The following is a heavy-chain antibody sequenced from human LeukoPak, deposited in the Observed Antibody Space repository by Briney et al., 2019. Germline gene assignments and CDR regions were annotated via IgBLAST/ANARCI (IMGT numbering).Heavy chain of an antibody. CDR2: IYPGDSDT. V-gene: IGHV5-51*01. CDR3: ARPDSDHSPFDY. D-gene: IGHD1-14*01. Sequence: RGEPLKISCQGSGYIFTSYWIGWVRQMPGKGLEWKGIIYPGDSDTRYSPSFQGQVTISADKSISTAYLQWSSLKASDTAMYYCARPDSDHSPFDYWGQGTLVTVSS. J-gene: IGHJ4*02. CDR1: GYIFTSYW.